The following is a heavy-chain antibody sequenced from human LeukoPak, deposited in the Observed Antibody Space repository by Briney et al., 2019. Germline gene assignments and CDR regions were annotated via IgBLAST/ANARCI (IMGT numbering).Heavy chain of an antibody. CDR1: GGTFISYA. CDR3: ARVSLGNEPGSPQNYYYYGMDV. J-gene: IGHJ6*02. V-gene: IGHV1-69*13. CDR2: IIPIFGTA. Sequence: SVKVSCKASGGTFISYAISWVRQAPGQGLEWMGGIIPIFGTANYAQKFQGRVTITADESTSTAYMELSSLRSEDTAVYYCARVSLGNEPGSPQNYYYYGMDVWGQGTTVTVSS.